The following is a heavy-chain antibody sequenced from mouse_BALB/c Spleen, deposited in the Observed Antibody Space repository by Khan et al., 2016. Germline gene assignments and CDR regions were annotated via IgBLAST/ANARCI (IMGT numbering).Heavy chain of an antibody. CDR1: GYTFTNYG. V-gene: IGHV9-1*02. D-gene: IGHD2-1*01. CDR2: INTCTGAP. Sequence: QIQLVQSGPELKKPGETVKISCKASGYTFTNYGMNWVKQAPGKGLKWMGWINTCTGAPTYADDFKGRFAFSLETSASTAYLQINNLKNEDMATYFCERYGNYYAMDYWGQGTSVTVSS. CDR3: ERYGNYYAMDY. J-gene: IGHJ4*01.